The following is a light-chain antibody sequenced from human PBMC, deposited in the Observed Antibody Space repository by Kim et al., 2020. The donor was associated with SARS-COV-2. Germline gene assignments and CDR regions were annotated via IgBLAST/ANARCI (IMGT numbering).Light chain of an antibody. V-gene: IGLV1-51*01. CDR2: DNN. CDR1: STTIVNNY. Sequence: GPRVTIAGSGSSTTIVNNYVSWYQLFPRTAPKLLIYDNNERSSGIPDRFSGAKSGTSATLDITGLQTGDEGDYYCGTWDSRLSTWIFGGGTKVTVL. J-gene: IGLJ2*01. CDR3: GTWDSRLSTWI.